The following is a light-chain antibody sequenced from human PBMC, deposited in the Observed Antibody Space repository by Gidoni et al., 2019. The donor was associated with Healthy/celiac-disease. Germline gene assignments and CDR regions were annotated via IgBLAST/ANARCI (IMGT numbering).Light chain of an antibody. CDR3: QQANRVHIT. CDR1: QGISSW. J-gene: IGKJ5*01. CDR2: AAT. Sequence: IQMTQSPSSVSASVGDRVTITCRASQGISSWLAWYQQKHGKAPKLLIYAATSLQSGVPSRFRGRGTGTDCTLAISSMQPEDVATYYCQQANRVHITFGQGTRLEIK. V-gene: IGKV1D-12*01.